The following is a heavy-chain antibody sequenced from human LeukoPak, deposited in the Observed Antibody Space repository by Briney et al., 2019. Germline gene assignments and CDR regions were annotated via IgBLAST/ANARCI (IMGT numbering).Heavy chain of an antibody. J-gene: IGHJ4*02. CDR1: AYTFIAFY. Sequence: GASVKVSCKASAYTFIAFYMHWVRQAPGQGLEWMGWISAYNGNTIYAQKLQGRVTMTTDTSTSTAYMELRSLRSDDTAVYYCAREGPEGSYYNSFDYWGQGTLVTVSS. CDR2: ISAYNGNT. CDR3: AREGPEGSYYNSFDY. V-gene: IGHV1-18*04. D-gene: IGHD3-10*01.